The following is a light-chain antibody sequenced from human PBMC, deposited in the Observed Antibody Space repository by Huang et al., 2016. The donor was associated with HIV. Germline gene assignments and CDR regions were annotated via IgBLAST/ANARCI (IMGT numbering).Light chain of an antibody. V-gene: IGKV1-39*01. CDR2: AAS. Sequence: DIQMTQFPSSLSASVGDRVTITCRASQIISSYLNWYQQKPGKAPKLLIYAASSLQSGVPSRCSGSGSGTDFTLTISSLHPEDFAIYYCQQSYSTPWTFGQGTKVEIK. CDR3: QQSYSTPWT. J-gene: IGKJ1*01. CDR1: QIISSY.